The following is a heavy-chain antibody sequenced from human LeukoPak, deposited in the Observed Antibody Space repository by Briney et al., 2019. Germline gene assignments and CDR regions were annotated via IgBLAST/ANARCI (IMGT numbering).Heavy chain of an antibody. CDR2: IYSGGST. CDR3: ARVGGYSGYDYDYYYGMDV. J-gene: IGHJ6*02. D-gene: IGHD5-12*01. CDR1: GFTFSNYN. V-gene: IGHV3-53*01. Sequence: GGSLRLSCAASGFTFSNYNMNWVRQAPGKGLEWVSVIYSGGSTYYADSVRGRFTISRDNSKNTLYLQMNSLRAEDTAVYYCARVGGYSGYDYDYYYGMDVWGQGTTVTVSS.